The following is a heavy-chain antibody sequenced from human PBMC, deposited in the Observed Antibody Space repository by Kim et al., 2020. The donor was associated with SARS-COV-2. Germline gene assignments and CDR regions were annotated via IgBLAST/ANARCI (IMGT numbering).Heavy chain of an antibody. CDR3: ARGGFGDYTPEY. J-gene: IGHJ4*02. Sequence: RYSPSFQGQVTISADKSISTAYLQWSSLKASDTAIYYCARGGFGDYTPEYWGQGTLVTVSS. V-gene: IGHV5-51*01. D-gene: IGHD3-10*01.